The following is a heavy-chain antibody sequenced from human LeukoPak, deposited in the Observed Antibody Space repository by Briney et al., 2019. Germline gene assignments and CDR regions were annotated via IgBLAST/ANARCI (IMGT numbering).Heavy chain of an antibody. CDR3: ARDVRSSTPTGYYYMDV. J-gene: IGHJ6*03. D-gene: IGHD2-2*01. CDR1: GYTFTGYY. V-gene: IGHV1-2*02. CDR2: INPNSGGT. Sequence: ASVKVSCKASGYTFTGYYMHWVRQAPGQGLEWMGWINPNSGGTNYAQKFQGRVTMTRDTSISTAYMELSRLRSDDTAAYYCARDVRSSTPTGYYYMDVWGKGTTVTVSS.